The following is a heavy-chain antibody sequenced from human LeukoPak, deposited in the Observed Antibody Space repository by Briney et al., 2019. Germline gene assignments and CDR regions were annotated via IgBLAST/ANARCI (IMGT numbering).Heavy chain of an antibody. D-gene: IGHD7-27*01. V-gene: IGHV3-7*01. J-gene: IGHJ4*01. Sequence: GGSPRLSCAASGFTFSSYWMSWVRQAPGKGLEWVANIKQDGSEKYSADSVKGRFTISRDNAKNSLYLQMNSLRAEDTAVYYCARYDWGSLDYWGHGTLVTVSS. CDR1: GFTFSSYW. CDR2: IKQDGSEK. CDR3: ARYDWGSLDY.